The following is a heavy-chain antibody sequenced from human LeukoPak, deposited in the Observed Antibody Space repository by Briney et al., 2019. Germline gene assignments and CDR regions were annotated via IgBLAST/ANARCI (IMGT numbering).Heavy chain of an antibody. D-gene: IGHD6-13*01. CDR2: INHSGST. V-gene: IGHV4-39*07. CDR1: GGSISSSSYY. J-gene: IGHJ5*02. Sequence: SETLSLTCTVSGGSISSSSYYWSWIRQPPGKGLEWIGEINHSGSTNYNPSLKSRVTISVDTSKNQFSLKLSSVTAADTAVYYCARFAAAGSRWFDPWGQGTLVTVSS. CDR3: ARFAAAGSRWFDP.